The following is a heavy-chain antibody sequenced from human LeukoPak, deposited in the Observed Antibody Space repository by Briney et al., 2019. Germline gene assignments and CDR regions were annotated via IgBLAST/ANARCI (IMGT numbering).Heavy chain of an antibody. Sequence: ASVKVSCKVPGYTLTELSMHWARPAPGKGLEWMGGFDPEDGETIYAQKFQGRVTMTEDTSTDTAYMELSSLRSEDTAVYYCATDGGSLGDWYFDLWGRGTLVTVSS. CDR1: GYTLTELS. CDR3: ATDGGSLGDWYFDL. J-gene: IGHJ2*01. CDR2: FDPEDGET. D-gene: IGHD1-26*01. V-gene: IGHV1-24*01.